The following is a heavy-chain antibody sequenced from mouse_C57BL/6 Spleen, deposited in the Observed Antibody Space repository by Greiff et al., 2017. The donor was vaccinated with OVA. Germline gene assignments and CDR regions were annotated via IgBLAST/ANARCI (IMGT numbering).Heavy chain of an antibody. CDR2: IDPSDSYT. CDR1: GYTFTSYW. V-gene: IGHV1-69*01. Sequence: VKLQQPGAELVMPGASVKLSCKASGYTFTSYWMHWVKQRPGQGLEWIGEIDPSDSYTNYNQKFKGKSTLTVDKSSSTAYMQLSSLTSEDSAVYYCARRLREWYAMDYWGQGTSVTVSS. D-gene: IGHD1-1*01. J-gene: IGHJ4*01. CDR3: ARRLREWYAMDY.